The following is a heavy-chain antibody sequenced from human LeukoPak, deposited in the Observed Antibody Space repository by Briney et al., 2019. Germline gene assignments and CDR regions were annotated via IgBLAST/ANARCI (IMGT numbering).Heavy chain of an antibody. Sequence: GGSLRLSCAASGFTFSSSAMSWVRQAPAKGLEWISAISGPSDTIYYADSVKGRFTISRDNSKNTLYLQMATLRAEDTALYYCAASAYYVAAAVAYWGQGTLVTVSS. CDR3: AASAYYVAAAVAY. V-gene: IGHV3-23*01. CDR2: ISGPSDTI. D-gene: IGHD3-22*01. CDR1: GFTFSSSA. J-gene: IGHJ4*02.